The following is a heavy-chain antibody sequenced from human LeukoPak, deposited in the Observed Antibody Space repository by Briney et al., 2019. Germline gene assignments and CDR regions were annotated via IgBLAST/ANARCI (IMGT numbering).Heavy chain of an antibody. CDR2: IRYDGSNE. CDR3: ARTLPYSSYYFDY. V-gene: IGHV3-30*02. J-gene: IGHJ4*02. D-gene: IGHD6-13*01. CDR1: GFTFSSYG. Sequence: QSGGSLRLSCAASGFTFSSYGMHWVRQAPGKGLEWVSFIRYDGSNEYYADSVRGRFTISRDNSKNTLYLQMNSLRAEDTAVYYCARTLPYSSYYFDYWGQGTLVTVSS.